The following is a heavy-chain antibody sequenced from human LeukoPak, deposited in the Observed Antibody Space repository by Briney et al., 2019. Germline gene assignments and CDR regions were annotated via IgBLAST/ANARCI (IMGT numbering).Heavy chain of an antibody. J-gene: IGHJ6*02. D-gene: IGHD3-10*01. V-gene: IGHV3-43*02. CDR3: AKDISGRVLWFGELLPGYGMDV. Sequence: GGSLRLSCAASGFTFDDYAMHWVRQAPGKGLEWVSLISGDGGSTYYAYSVKGRFTISRDNSKNSLYLQMNSMRTEDTALYYCAKDISGRVLWFGELLPGYGMDVWGQGTMVTVSS. CDR1: GFTFDDYA. CDR2: ISGDGGST.